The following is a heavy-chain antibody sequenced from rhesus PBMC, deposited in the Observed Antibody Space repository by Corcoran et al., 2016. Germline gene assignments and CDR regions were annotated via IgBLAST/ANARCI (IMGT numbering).Heavy chain of an antibody. Sequence: QVQLQESGPGLVKPSETLSITCAVSGGSISGYYWRWITKPQRKGLEWIGRIYGSGGNTDINPSLKSRVTISTDTTKNQFSLKLSSVTAADTAVYYCARASRIDYWGQGVLVTVSS. CDR1: GGSISGYY. CDR3: ARASRIDY. J-gene: IGHJ4*01. CDR2: IYGSGGNT. V-gene: IGHV4-160*01.